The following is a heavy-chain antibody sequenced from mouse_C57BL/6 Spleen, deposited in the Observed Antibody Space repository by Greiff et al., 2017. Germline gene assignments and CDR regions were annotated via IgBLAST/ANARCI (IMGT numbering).Heavy chain of an antibody. CDR1: GFTFSSYG. CDR3: ARLPGFDY. Sequence: EVKLQESGGDLVKPGGSLKLSCAASGFTFSSYGMSWVRQTPDKRLEWVATISRGGSYTYYTDSVKGRFTISRDTAKNTRYRQMSRLKSEDTAMYYCARLPGFDYWGQGTTLTVSS. CDR2: ISRGGSYT. J-gene: IGHJ2*01. V-gene: IGHV5-6*01.